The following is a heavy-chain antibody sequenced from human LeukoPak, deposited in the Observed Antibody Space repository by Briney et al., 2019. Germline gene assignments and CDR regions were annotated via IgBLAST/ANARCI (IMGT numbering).Heavy chain of an antibody. D-gene: IGHD3-10*01. Sequence: GGSLRLSCAASGFTFSGYSMNWVRQAPGKGLEWVSSISSSSSYIYYADSVKGRFTISRDNAKNSLYLQMNSLRAEDTAVYYCAREAVLLWVFDYWGQGTLVTVSS. CDR2: ISSSSSYI. V-gene: IGHV3-21*01. CDR1: GFTFSGYS. CDR3: AREAVLLWVFDY. J-gene: IGHJ4*02.